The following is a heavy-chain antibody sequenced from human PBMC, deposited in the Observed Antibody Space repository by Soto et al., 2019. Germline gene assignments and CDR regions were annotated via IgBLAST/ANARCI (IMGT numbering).Heavy chain of an antibody. V-gene: IGHV4-31*03. CDR3: ARDTGTYSRSWYGAHDAFDL. Sequence: QVQLQESGPGLVKPSQTLSLTCTVSGGSISSGGYYWSWIRQHPGKGLEWIGYIYYSGSTYYNPSLKRRVTISVDTSKNQFSLKLSSVTAADTAVYYCARDTGTYSRSWYGAHDAFDLWGPGTMVTVSS. J-gene: IGHJ3*01. CDR1: GGSISSGGYY. CDR2: IYYSGST. D-gene: IGHD6-13*01.